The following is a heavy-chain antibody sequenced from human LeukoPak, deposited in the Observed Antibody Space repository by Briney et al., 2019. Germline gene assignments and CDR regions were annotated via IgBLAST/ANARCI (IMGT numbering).Heavy chain of an antibody. V-gene: IGHV5-51*01. CDR3: ARPRQGDWFEP. CDR2: ILPGDSDT. J-gene: IGHJ5*02. Sequence: GEPLQISSQAPCCTFPTYWIGWVRPLPGKGLEWMGVILPGDSDTRYSPSFQGQVTISVDKSITTAYLQWGSRKASDSAMYYCARPRQGDWFEPWGQGTLVTVSS. CDR1: CCTFPTYW. D-gene: IGHD3-16*01.